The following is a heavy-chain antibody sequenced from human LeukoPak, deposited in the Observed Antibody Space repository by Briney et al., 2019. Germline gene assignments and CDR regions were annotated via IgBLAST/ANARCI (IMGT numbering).Heavy chain of an antibody. D-gene: IGHD5-24*01. CDR3: ARDLWYVEMATTELYGMDV. CDR1: GYTFTGYY. CDR2: INPNSGGT. J-gene: IGHJ6*02. V-gene: IGHV1-2*02. Sequence: ASVRVSCKASGYTFTGYYMHWVRQAPGQGLEWMGWINPNSGGTNYAQKFQGRVTMTRDTSISTAYMELSRLRSDDTAVYYCARDLWYVEMATTELYGMDVWGQGTTVTVSS.